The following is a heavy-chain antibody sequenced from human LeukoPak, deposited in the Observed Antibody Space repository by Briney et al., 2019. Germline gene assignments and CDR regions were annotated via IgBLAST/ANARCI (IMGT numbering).Heavy chain of an antibody. D-gene: IGHD6-13*01. Sequence: ASVKVSCKASGYTFTGYYMHWVRQAPGQGLEWMGWINPNSRGTNYAQKFQGRVTMTRDTSISTAYMELSRLRSDDTAVYYCASTNPRGYSSSWLRTKYNWFDPWGQGTLVTVSS. J-gene: IGHJ5*02. CDR3: ASTNPRGYSSSWLRTKYNWFDP. V-gene: IGHV1-2*02. CDR1: GYTFTGYY. CDR2: INPNSRGT.